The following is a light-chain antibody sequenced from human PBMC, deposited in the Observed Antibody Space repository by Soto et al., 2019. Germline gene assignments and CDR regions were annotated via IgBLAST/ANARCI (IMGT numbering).Light chain of an antibody. J-gene: IGLJ2*01. CDR1: SSDVGGYNY. Sequence: QSVLTQPPSASGSPGQSVTISCTGTSSDVGGYNYVSWYQQHPGKAPKLMISEVSKRPSGVPDRLSGSKSGNTASLTVSGLQAEDEADYYCSSFAANNNLVFGGRTKLTVL. V-gene: IGLV2-8*01. CDR2: EVS. CDR3: SSFAANNNLV.